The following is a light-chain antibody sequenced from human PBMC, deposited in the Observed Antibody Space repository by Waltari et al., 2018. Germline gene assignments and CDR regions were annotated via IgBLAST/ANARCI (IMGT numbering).Light chain of an antibody. V-gene: IGLV1-40*01. J-gene: IGLJ2*01. CDR3: QSYDSSLTASL. CDR2: GNT. Sequence: YQVLPGTVPNPPISGNTTRPSGVPDRFSASKSGTSAALAITGLQAEDEADDYCQSYDSSLTASLFGGGTKLTVL.